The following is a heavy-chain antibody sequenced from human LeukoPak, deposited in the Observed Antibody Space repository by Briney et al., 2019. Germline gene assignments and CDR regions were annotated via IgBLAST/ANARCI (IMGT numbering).Heavy chain of an antibody. CDR1: GYSFTSYG. J-gene: IGHJ5*02. V-gene: IGHV1-18*01. D-gene: IGHD2-21*02. CDR2: ISANNGNT. CDR3: ARVVVTDENWFDP. Sequence: GASVKVSCKASGYSFTSYGINWVRQAPGQGLEWMGWISANNGNTNYAQKFQGRVTMTTDTSTSTAYMELRSLRADDTAVYYCARVVVTDENWFDPWGQGTLVTASS.